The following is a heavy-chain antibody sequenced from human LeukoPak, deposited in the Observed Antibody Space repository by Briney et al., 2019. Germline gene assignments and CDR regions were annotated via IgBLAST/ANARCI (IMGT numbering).Heavy chain of an antibody. D-gene: IGHD3-10*01. CDR2: VDPEDGET. V-gene: IGHV1-69-2*01. CDR3: ATDLGRITMVRGVMLN. J-gene: IGHJ4*02. Sequence: GASVKVSCKASGYTFTDYYIHWVQQAPGKGLEWMGRVDPEDGETIYAEKFQGRVTITADTSTDTAYMELSSLRSEDTAVYYCATDLGRITMVRGVMLNWGQGSLVTVSS. CDR1: GYTFTDYY.